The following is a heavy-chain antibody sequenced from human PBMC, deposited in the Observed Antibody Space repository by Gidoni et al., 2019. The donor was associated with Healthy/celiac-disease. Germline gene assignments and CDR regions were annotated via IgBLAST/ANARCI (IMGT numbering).Heavy chain of an antibody. D-gene: IGHD6-19*01. CDR1: GFTFSSYW. Sequence: EVQLVESGGGLVQPGGSLRLSCAASGFTFSSYWMSWVRQAPGKGLEWVANIKQDGSEKYYVDSVKGRFTISRDNAKNSLYLQMNGLRAEDTAVYYCARDGTVAGTPSDYWGQGTLVTVSS. CDR2: IKQDGSEK. CDR3: ARDGTVAGTPSDY. V-gene: IGHV3-7*01. J-gene: IGHJ4*02.